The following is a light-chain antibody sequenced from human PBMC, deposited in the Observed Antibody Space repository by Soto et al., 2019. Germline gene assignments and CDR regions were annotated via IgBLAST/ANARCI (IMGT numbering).Light chain of an antibody. J-gene: IGKJ2*02. Sequence: EIVLTQSPGTLSLSPGERATLSCRASQGVSSSYLARYQQKPGQAPRLLIYVASSRATGIPDRFSGSGSGTDFTLTNSRLEPEDFAVYYCQQYGSSPSWTFGQGTKLEIK. CDR2: VAS. CDR3: QQYGSSPSWT. CDR1: QGVSSSY. V-gene: IGKV3-20*01.